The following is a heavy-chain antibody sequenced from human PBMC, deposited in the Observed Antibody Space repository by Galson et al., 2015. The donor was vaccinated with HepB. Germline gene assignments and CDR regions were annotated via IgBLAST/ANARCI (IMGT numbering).Heavy chain of an antibody. CDR1: GFTFGSYW. CDR2: VDRDGSEK. D-gene: IGHD5-12*01. CDR3: AKERRTWPYYYYYGMDV. Sequence: SLRLSCAASGFTFGSYWMSWVRQAPGKGLEWVANVDRDGSEKYYVDSVKGRFTISRDNAKNSLYLQMNSLRAEDTAVYYCAKERRTWPYYYYYGMDVWGQGTTVTVSS. J-gene: IGHJ6*02. V-gene: IGHV3-7*01.